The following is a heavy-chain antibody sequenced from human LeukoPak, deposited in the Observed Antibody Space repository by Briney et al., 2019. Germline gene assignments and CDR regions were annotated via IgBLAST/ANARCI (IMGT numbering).Heavy chain of an antibody. CDR1: GGSFSGYY. V-gene: IGHV4-34*01. CDR3: ARGERFLEWSLLEPNNWFDP. J-gene: IGHJ5*02. CDR2: INHSGST. D-gene: IGHD3-3*01. Sequence: SETLSLTCAVYGGSFSGYYWSWIRQPSGKGLEWIGEINHSGSTNYNPSLKSRVTISVDTSKNQFSLKLSSVTAADTAVYYCARGERFLEWSLLEPNNWFDPWGQGTLVTVSS.